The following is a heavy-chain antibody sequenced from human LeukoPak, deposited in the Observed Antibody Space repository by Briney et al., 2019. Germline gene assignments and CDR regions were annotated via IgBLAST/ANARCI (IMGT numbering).Heavy chain of an antibody. J-gene: IGHJ3*02. V-gene: IGHV4-59*01. D-gene: IGHD5-18*01. Sequence: SETLSLTCTVSGGSISSYYWSWIRQPPGKGLEWIGYIYYSGSTNYNPSLKSRVTISVDTSKNHFSLKLSSVTAADTAVYYCARAEVPYSYGFGDAFDIWGQGTMVTVSS. CDR3: ARAEVPYSYGFGDAFDI. CDR1: GGSISSYY. CDR2: IYYSGST.